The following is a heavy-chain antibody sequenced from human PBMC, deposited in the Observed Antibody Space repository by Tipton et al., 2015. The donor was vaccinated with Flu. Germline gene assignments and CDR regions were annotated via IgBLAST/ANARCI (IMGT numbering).Heavy chain of an antibody. D-gene: IGHD3-22*01. CDR3: TRSYYYDSSGYDAFDI. CDR2: IWHDGSRQ. V-gene: IGHV3-33*01. CDR1: GFNFSSYG. J-gene: IGHJ3*02. Sequence: SLRLSCEASGFNFSSYGMHWVRQAPGKGLEWVAVIWHDGSRQYYADSVKGRFTISRDNSMNTLYLRMNSVRAEDTAVYYCTRSYYYDSSGYDAFDIWGQGTMVTVSS.